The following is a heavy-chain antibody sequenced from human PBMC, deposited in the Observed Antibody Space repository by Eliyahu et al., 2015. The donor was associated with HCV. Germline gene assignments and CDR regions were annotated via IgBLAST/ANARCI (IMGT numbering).Heavy chain of an antibody. CDR2: INPSGGST. CDR3: MTHSSFGDYQVFDY. D-gene: IGHD4-17*01. Sequence: QVQLVQSGAEVKKPGASVKVSXKASGYXFXRYHMHWLRQAPGQGLEWMGRINPSGGSTIYPQKFQDRVTMTRDTSTSTVYMELSGLRSEDTAVYYCMTHSSFGDYQVFDYWGQGTLVTVSS. J-gene: IGHJ4*02. CDR1: GYXFXRYH. V-gene: IGHV1-46*01.